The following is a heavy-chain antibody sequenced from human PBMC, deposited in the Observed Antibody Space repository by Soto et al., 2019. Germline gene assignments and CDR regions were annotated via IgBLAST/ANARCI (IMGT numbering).Heavy chain of an antibody. CDR2: ISDSGTST. CDR3: AKRFHCSSTICYGFDP. D-gene: IGHD2-2*01. Sequence: GGSLRLSCAASGFIFSSYAMSWVRQAPGKGLEWVSAISDSGTSTYYADSVKGRFTISRDNSKNTLYLQMNSLRGEDTAIYYCAKRFHCSSTICYGFDPWGQGTLVTVSS. CDR1: GFIFSSYA. J-gene: IGHJ5*02. V-gene: IGHV3-23*01.